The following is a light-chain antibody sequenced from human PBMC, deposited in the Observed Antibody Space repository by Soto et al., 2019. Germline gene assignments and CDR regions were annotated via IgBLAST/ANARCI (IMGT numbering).Light chain of an antibody. CDR3: AAWDDSLSGYV. CDR1: SSNIGTNY. J-gene: IGLJ1*01. Sequence: QSVLTQPPSASGTPGQRVTISCSGSSSNIGTNYVYWYQQLPGTAPKLLIHRNNQRPSGVPDRFSGSKSGTSASLAISGLRYEDEADYYCAAWDDSLSGYVFGTGTKVTVL. CDR2: RNN. V-gene: IGLV1-47*01.